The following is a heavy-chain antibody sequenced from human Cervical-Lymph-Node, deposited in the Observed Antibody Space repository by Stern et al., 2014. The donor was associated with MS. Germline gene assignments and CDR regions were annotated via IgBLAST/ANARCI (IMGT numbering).Heavy chain of an antibody. Sequence: QVTLRESGPALVRPTQTLTLTCSFSGFSLTTDGMCVSWIRQPPGKALQWLALVDWDDDTYYDTSLRTRLTISKDTSKNQVVLTMANMDPVDTATYFCARTRWGASGRHAARFDHWGQGTRVIVSS. CDR2: VDWDDDT. D-gene: IGHD1-26*01. CDR1: GFSLTTDGMC. V-gene: IGHV2-70*01. J-gene: IGHJ3*01. CDR3: ARTRWGASGRHAARFDH.